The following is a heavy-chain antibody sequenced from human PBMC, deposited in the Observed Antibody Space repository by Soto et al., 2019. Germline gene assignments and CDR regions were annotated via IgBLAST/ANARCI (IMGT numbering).Heavy chain of an antibody. Sequence: GSLRLSCAASGFTFSSYAMHWVRQAPGKGLEWVAVISYDGSNKYYADSVKGRFTISRDNSKNTLYLQMNSLRAEDTAVYYCARGPSSIEYSSSLDYWGQGTLVTVSS. J-gene: IGHJ4*02. D-gene: IGHD6-6*01. V-gene: IGHV3-30-3*01. CDR2: ISYDGSNK. CDR1: GFTFSSYA. CDR3: ARGPSSIEYSSSLDY.